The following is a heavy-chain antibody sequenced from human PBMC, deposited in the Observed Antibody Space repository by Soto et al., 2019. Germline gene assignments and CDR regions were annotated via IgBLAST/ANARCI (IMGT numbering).Heavy chain of an antibody. CDR2: IYYSGST. CDR1: GGSVSSGSYC. V-gene: IGHV4-61*01. CDR3: AREGSYGHFDY. Sequence: SETLSLTCTVSGGSVSSGSYCWTWIRQPPGKGLDWIGCIYYSGSTSYNPSLKSRVTISVDTSKNQFSLKLSSVTAADTAVYYCAREGSYGHFDYWGQGTLVTVS. J-gene: IGHJ4*02. D-gene: IGHD5-18*01.